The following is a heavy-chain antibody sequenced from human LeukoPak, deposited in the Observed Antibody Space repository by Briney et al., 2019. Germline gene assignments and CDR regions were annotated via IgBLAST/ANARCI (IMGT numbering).Heavy chain of an antibody. Sequence: GGSLGLSCAASGFTFSSYWMSWVRQAPGKGLEWVANIKQDGSEKYYVDSVKGRFTISRDNAKNALYLQMSSLRAEDTAVYYCARLYDYGDYVFFDWGQGTLVTVSS. CDR2: IKQDGSEK. CDR3: ARLYDYGDYVFFD. D-gene: IGHD4-17*01. J-gene: IGHJ4*02. CDR1: GFTFSSYW. V-gene: IGHV3-7*01.